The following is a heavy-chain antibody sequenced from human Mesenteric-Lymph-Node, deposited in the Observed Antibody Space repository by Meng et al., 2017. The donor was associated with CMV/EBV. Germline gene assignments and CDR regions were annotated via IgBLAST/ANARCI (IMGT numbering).Heavy chain of an antibody. CDR3: AKDREDTLGCSPGCYFDS. J-gene: IGHJ4*02. CDR2: ISGSGDAT. Sequence: GESLKISCAASGFTFSSFAMSWVRRAPGKGLEWVSTISGSGDATYFAESVKGRFTISRENSRNTLYLQMNSLRAEDTAVYYCAKDREDTLGCSPGCYFDSWGRGSPVTVSS. CDR1: GFTFSSFA. D-gene: IGHD2-15*01. V-gene: IGHV3-23*01.